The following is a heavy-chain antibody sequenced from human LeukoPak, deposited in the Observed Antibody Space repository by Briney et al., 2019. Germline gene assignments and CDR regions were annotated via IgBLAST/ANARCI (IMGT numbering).Heavy chain of an antibody. CDR1: GFTFSDYY. CDR2: ISSSGSTI. Sequence: GGSLRLSCAASGFTFSDYYMSWIRQAPGKGLEWVSYISSSGSTIYYADSVKGRFTISRDNAKNSLYLQMNSLRAEDTAVYYCASIAAAGTFNYWGQGTLVTVSS. J-gene: IGHJ4*02. V-gene: IGHV3-11*04. D-gene: IGHD6-13*01. CDR3: ASIAAAGTFNY.